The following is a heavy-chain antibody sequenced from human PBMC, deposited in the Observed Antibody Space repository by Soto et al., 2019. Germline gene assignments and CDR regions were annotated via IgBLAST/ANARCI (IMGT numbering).Heavy chain of an antibody. Sequence: GSVEVSCKASGYTFNGYYMHWVRQAPGQGLEWMGWINPNSGGTNYAQKFQGWVTMTRDTSISTAYMELSRLRSDDTAVYYCARGVAALYYYYGMDVWGQAPTVTVSS. CDR1: GYTFNGYY. CDR3: ARGVAALYYYYGMDV. D-gene: IGHD6-6*01. V-gene: IGHV1-2*04. J-gene: IGHJ6*02. CDR2: INPNSGGT.